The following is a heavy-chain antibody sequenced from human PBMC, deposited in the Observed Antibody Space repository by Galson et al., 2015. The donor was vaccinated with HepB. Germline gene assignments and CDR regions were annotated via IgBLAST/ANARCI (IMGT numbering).Heavy chain of an antibody. J-gene: IGHJ6*02. Sequence: SLRLSCAASGFTFRNFWMSWVRQAPGKGLEWVAKIKQDGSEKYYVDSVKGQFTISRDSAKNSLYLQMNSLRVEDTAVYYCARELVVVVPAANRGYYHGMDVWGQGTTVTVSS. V-gene: IGHV3-7*03. CDR2: IKQDGSEK. D-gene: IGHD2-2*01. CDR3: ARELVVVVPAANRGYYHGMDV. CDR1: GFTFRNFW.